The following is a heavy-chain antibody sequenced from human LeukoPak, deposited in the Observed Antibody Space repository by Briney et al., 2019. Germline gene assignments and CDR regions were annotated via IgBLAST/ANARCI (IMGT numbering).Heavy chain of an antibody. J-gene: IGHJ4*02. V-gene: IGHV1-2*02. CDR3: ARDFSLLKRVSSGWSLGTHFDY. CDR1: GYTFTGYY. CDR2: INPNSGGT. D-gene: IGHD6-19*01. Sequence: ASVKVSCKASGYTFTGYYMHWVRQAPGQGLEWIGWINPNSGGTNYAQKFQGRVTMTRDTSISTAYMELSRLRSDDTAVYYCARDFSLLKRVSSGWSLGTHFDYWGQGTLVTVSS.